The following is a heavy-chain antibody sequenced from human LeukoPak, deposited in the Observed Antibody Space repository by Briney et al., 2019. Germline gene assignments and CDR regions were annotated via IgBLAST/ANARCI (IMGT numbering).Heavy chain of an antibody. Sequence: GGSLRLSCAASGFTFSNAWMSWVRQAPGKGLEWVGRIKSKTDGGTTDYAAPVKGRFSISRDDSKNTLYLQMNSLKTEDTAVYYCTTGGYDFWSGFLDNDYWGQGTLVTVSS. J-gene: IGHJ4*02. V-gene: IGHV3-15*01. D-gene: IGHD3-3*01. CDR1: GFTFSNAW. CDR3: TTGGYDFWSGFLDNDY. CDR2: IKSKTDGGTT.